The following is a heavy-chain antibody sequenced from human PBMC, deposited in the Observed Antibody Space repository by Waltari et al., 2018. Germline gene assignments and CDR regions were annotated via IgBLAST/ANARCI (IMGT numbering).Heavy chain of an antibody. CDR3: GRARVQGVKYFDY. CDR2: IRSDGSST. Sequence: DVQLVESGGGLVQPGGSLRLSCAASGSTFSTYWMHWVRHGPGTGPMWVSRIRSDGSSTSYEDSARGRFTISRDNAKNTLYLQMNSVRDEYTAVYYCGRARVQGVKYFDYWGRGTLVTVSS. J-gene: IGHJ4*02. D-gene: IGHD3-10*01. V-gene: IGHV3-74*01. CDR1: GSTFSTYW.